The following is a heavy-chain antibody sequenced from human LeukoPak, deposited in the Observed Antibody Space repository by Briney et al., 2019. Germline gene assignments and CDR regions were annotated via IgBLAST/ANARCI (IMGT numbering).Heavy chain of an antibody. D-gene: IGHD2-2*01. CDR1: GYTFTAYY. V-gene: IGHV1-2*02. CDR2: INPNSGGT. J-gene: IGHJ4*02. Sequence: ASVKVSCKASGYTFTAYYMHWVRQAPGQGLEWMGWINPNSGGTNYAQKFQGRVTMTRDTSISTACMELSRPRSDDTAVYYCARDRVVVPAAFDYWGQGTLVTVSS. CDR3: ARDRVVVPAAFDY.